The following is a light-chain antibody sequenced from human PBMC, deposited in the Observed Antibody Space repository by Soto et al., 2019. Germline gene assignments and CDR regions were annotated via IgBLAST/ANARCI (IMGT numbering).Light chain of an antibody. V-gene: IGLV2-14*01. CDR1: SSDIGAYNY. CDR3: FSHRSGDSHV. Sequence: QSALTQPASVSGSPGQSITISCSGTSSDIGAYNYVSWYQQYPGKAPKLMIYGVTNRPSGVSNRFAGSNTGNTSSLTISGLQAEDEADYYCFSHRSGDSHVFGAGTKLTVL. J-gene: IGLJ1*01. CDR2: GVT.